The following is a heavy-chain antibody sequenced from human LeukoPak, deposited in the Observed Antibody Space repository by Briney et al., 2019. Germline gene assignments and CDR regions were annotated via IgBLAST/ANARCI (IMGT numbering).Heavy chain of an antibody. J-gene: IGHJ5*02. CDR3: ARDPIAAPFNWFDP. CDR2: ISSSSSTI. V-gene: IGHV3-48*01. Sequence: PGGSLRLSCAASGFTFSSYSMNWVRQAPGKGLEWVSYISSSSSTIYYADSVKGRFTISRDNAKNSLYLQMNSLRAEDTAVYYCARDPIAAPFNWFDPWGQGTLVTVSS. CDR1: GFTFSSYS. D-gene: IGHD6-13*01.